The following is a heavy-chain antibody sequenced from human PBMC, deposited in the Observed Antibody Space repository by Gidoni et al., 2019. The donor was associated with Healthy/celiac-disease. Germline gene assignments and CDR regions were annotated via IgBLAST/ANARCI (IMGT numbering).Heavy chain of an antibody. CDR1: GCSISSSSYY. D-gene: IGHD2-2*01. V-gene: IGHV4-39*01. J-gene: IGHJ6*02. Sequence: QLQLQESGPGLVKPSETLSLTCTVSGCSISSSSYYWGWIRQPPGKGLEWIGSIYYSGSTYYNPSLKSRVTISVDTSKNQFSLKLSSVTAADTAVYYCASAAALHYYGMDVWGQGTTVTVSS. CDR3: ASAAALHYYGMDV. CDR2: IYYSGST.